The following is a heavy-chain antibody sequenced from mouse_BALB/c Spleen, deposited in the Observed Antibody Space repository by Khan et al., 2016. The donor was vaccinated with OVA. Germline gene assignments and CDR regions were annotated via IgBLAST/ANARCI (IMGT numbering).Heavy chain of an antibody. D-gene: IGHD6-2*01. CDR1: GYIFTSYG. Sequence: QVQLKESGAELVRPGASVKLSCKTSGYIFTSYGIHWVKQRPGQGLEWIARIYPGTDSSYYNEKFKDKATLTADKSSSTAYMQLSSLTSEDSAVYFYAREESLYHDDHWRQGTT. J-gene: IGHJ2*01. CDR3: AREESLYHDDH. V-gene: IGHV1-76*01. CDR2: IYPGTDSS.